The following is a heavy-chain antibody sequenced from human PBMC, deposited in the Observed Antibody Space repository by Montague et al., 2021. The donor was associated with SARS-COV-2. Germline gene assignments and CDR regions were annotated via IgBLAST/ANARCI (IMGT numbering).Heavy chain of an antibody. J-gene: IGHJ2*01. V-gene: IGHV4-34*01. CDR2: VYYSGST. CDR3: ARSDLSVIVLVVYATRGGYFDL. D-gene: IGHD2-8*02. Sequence: SETLSLTCAVDGGSFVGDYWGWIRQPPGEGLEWIGIVYYSGSTYYNPSLKSRVTISVDTSKNQFSLKLSSVTAADTAVYYCARSDLSVIVLVVYATRGGYFDLWGRGTLVTVSS. CDR1: GGSFVGDY.